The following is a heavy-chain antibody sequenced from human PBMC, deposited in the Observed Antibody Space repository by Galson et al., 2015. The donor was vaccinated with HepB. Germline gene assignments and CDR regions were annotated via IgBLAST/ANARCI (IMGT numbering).Heavy chain of an antibody. CDR1: GGSFSNYA. CDR3: ARAADDILTGLFDY. Sequence: SVKVSCKASGGSFSNYAINWVRQAPGQGLEWMGGIIPFLPTAHYAQKFQGRVTITADESTSTAYMDLVSLGSEDTAVYYCARAADDILTGLFDYWGQGTLVTVSS. V-gene: IGHV1-69*13. J-gene: IGHJ4*02. CDR2: IIPFLPTA. D-gene: IGHD3-9*01.